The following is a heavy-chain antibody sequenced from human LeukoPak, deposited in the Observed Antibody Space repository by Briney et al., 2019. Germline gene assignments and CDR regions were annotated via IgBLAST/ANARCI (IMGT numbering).Heavy chain of an antibody. J-gene: IGHJ3*02. Sequence: QPGKSLRLSCAVYGFTFSSLGMQWVRQAPGRVLEWVAVISYDGSNKYYADSVKGRFTISRDNSKNTLYLQMNSVRAEDTAVYYCAKDWGRGYSYGSHAFDIWGQGTMVTVSS. CDR2: ISYDGSNK. CDR3: AKDWGRGYSYGSHAFDI. D-gene: IGHD5-18*01. V-gene: IGHV3-30*18. CDR1: GFTFSSLG.